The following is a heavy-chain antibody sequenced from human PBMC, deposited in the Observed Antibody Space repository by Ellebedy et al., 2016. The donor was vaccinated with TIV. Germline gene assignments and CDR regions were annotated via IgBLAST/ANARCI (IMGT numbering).Heavy chain of an antibody. J-gene: IGHJ4*02. CDR2: INAGNGNT. Sequence: AASVKVSCKASGYTFTNYAMHWVRQAPGQRREGMGWINAGNGNTKYSQKFQGRVTITRDTSASTAYMELSSLRSEDTAVYYCARVKWEQPFDYWGQGTLVTVSS. CDR3: ARVKWEQPFDY. CDR1: GYTFTNYA. D-gene: IGHD1/OR15-1a*01. V-gene: IGHV1-3*01.